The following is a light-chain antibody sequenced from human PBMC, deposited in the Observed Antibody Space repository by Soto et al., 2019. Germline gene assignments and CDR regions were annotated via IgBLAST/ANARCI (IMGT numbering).Light chain of an antibody. J-gene: IGKJ1*01. CDR1: QSVLYSADNKNY. CDR2: WAS. V-gene: IGKV4-1*01. Sequence: DIVMTQSPDSLAVSLGERATINCKSSQSVLYSADNKNYLAWYQQKPGQPPKLLIYWASTRGSGVPDRFSGSGSGTDFTLTISSLQAEDVAVYYCQQYYSTPWTLGQGTKVDIK. CDR3: QQYYSTPWT.